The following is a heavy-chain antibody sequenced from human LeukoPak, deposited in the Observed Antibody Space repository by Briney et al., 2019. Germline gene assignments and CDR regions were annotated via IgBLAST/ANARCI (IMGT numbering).Heavy chain of an antibody. V-gene: IGHV4-30-2*01. J-gene: IGHJ4*02. CDR2: IYHSGST. CDR1: GGSISSGGYS. CDR3: ARGRYCSGGSCCIFDY. D-gene: IGHD2-15*01. Sequence: SETLSLTCAVSGGSISSGGYSWSWIRQPPGKGLEWIGYIYHSGSTYYNPSLKSRVTISVDRSKNQFSLELSSVTAADTAVYYCARGRYCSGGSCCIFDYWGQGTLVTVSS.